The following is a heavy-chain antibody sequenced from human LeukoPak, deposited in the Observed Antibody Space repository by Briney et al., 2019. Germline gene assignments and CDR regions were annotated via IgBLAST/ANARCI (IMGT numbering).Heavy chain of an antibody. D-gene: IGHD5-18*01. J-gene: IGHJ4*02. CDR1: GFTFSDYY. Sequence: GGSLRLSCSASGFTFSDYYLSWIRQAPGQGLEWVSYISSSSSYTNYADSVKGRFTISRDNAKNSLYLQMNSLRAEDTAVYYCAREGRGYSYGTFDYWGQGTLVTVSS. CDR3: AREGRGYSYGTFDY. CDR2: ISSSSSYT. V-gene: IGHV3-11*06.